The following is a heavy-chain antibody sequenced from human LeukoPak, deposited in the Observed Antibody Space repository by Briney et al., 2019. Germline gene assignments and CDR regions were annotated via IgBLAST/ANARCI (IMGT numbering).Heavy chain of an antibody. CDR2: ISGSGGST. CDR1: GFTFSSYA. J-gene: IGHJ5*02. CDR3: ANPYDSSGYYYH. V-gene: IGHV3-23*01. Sequence: GGSLRLSCAASGFTFSSYAMSWIRQAPGKGLEWVSAISGSGGSTYYADSVKGRFTISRDNSKNTLYLQMNSLRAEDTAVYYCANPYDSSGYYYHWGQGTLVTVSS. D-gene: IGHD3-22*01.